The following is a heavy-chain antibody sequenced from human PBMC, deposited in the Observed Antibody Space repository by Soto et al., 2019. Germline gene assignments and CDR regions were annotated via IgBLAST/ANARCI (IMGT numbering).Heavy chain of an antibody. V-gene: IGHV3-30*18. J-gene: IGHJ4*02. CDR2: ISYDGSNK. CDR3: AKYPGGQAVALDY. CDR1: GFTFSSYG. Sequence: QVQLVESGGGVVQPGRSLRLSCADSGFTFSSYGMHWVRQAPGKGLEWVAVISYDGSNKYYADSVKGRFTISRDNSKNTLYLQMNSLRAEDTAVYYWAKYPGGQAVALDYWGQVTLVTVSS. D-gene: IGHD6-19*01.